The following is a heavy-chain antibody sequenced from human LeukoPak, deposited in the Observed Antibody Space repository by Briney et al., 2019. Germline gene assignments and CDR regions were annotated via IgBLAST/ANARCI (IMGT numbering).Heavy chain of an antibody. V-gene: IGHV4-39*01. CDR3: ARPSYIVAAGFDY. J-gene: IGHJ4*02. CDR1: GGSISSSSYY. D-gene: IGHD6-13*01. Sequence: SETLSLTCTVSGGSISSSSYYWGWIRQPPGKGLEWIGSIYYSGSTYYNPSLKSRVTISVDTSKNQFSLKLSSVTAADTAVYYCARPSYIVAAGFDYWGQGTLVTVSS. CDR2: IYYSGST.